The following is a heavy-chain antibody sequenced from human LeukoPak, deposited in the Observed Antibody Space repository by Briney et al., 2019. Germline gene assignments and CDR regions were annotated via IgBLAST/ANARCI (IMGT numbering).Heavy chain of an antibody. CDR1: GGTFSSYA. V-gene: IGHV1-69*04. J-gene: IGHJ6*02. D-gene: IGHD3-10*01. CDR2: IIPILGIA. CDR3: AREWFGELSAYYYYYYGMDV. Sequence: PVKVSCKASGGTFSSYAISWVRQAPGQGLEWMGRIIPILGIANYAQKFQGRVTITADKSTSTAYMELSSLRSEDTAVYYCAREWFGELSAYYYYYYGMDVWGQGTTVTVSS.